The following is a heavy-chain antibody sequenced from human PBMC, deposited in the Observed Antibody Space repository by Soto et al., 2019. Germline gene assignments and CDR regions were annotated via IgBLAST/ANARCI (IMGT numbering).Heavy chain of an antibody. CDR2: ISSSSSTI. CDR1: GFTFSSYS. CDR3: ARSAAFVVVVPFLRQWLARDYYYGMDV. V-gene: IGHV3-48*02. D-gene: IGHD2-2*01. Sequence: HPGGSLRLSCAASGFTFSSYSMNWVRQAPGKGLEWVSYISSSSSTIYYADSVKGRFTISRDNAKNSLYLQMNSLRDEDTAVYYCARSAAFVVVVPFLRQWLARDYYYGMDVWGQGTTVTVSS. J-gene: IGHJ6*02.